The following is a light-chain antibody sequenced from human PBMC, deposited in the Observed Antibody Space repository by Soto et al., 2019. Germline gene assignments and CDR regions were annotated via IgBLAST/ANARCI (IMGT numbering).Light chain of an antibody. CDR2: AAS. Sequence: DIQMTQSPSSLSASVGDRVTVTCRASQGISSYLNWYQQKPGKAPKFLIHAASSLQTGVPSRFSGSGSGTDFTLTITSLQPEDFATYYCQQSVNTPFTFGPGTRVDI. CDR3: QQSVNTPFT. J-gene: IGKJ3*01. CDR1: QGISSY. V-gene: IGKV1-39*01.